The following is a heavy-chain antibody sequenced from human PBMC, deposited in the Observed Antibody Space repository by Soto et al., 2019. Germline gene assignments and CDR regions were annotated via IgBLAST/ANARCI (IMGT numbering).Heavy chain of an antibody. CDR2: ISYDGSNK. CDR1: GFTFSSYA. J-gene: IGHJ6*01. V-gene: IGHV3-30-3*01. CDR3: ARVRYGSGKDYYYYYGMDV. D-gene: IGHD3-10*01. Sequence: SLRLSCAASGFTFSSYAMHWVRQAPGKWLEWVAVISYDGSNKYYADSVKGRFTISRDNSKNTLYLQMNSLRAEDTAVYYCARVRYGSGKDYYYYYGMDVWGQGTTVTVSS.